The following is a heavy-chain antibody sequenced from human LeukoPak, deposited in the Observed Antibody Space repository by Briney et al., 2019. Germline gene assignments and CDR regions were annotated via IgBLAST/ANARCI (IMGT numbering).Heavy chain of an antibody. J-gene: IGHJ4*01. CDR3: ASHGSSDYDPLA. V-gene: IGHV4-59*08. D-gene: IGHD5-12*01. Sequence: PSETLSLTCTVSGDSIRSYYWNWIRRPPGKGLEWIGYIYYTGSTSYNPSLKSRVTISLDTSKSQFSLRLTSVTAADTAVYYCASHGSSDYDPLAWGQGTLVTVSS. CDR1: GDSIRSYY. CDR2: IYYTGST.